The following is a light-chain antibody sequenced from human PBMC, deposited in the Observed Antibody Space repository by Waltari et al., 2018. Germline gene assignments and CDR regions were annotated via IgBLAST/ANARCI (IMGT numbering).Light chain of an antibody. CDR3: AAWDDSLNGWV. CDR2: SNN. J-gene: IGLJ2*01. Sequence: QSVLTQPPSASGTPGQRVTISCSGSSPNIGSNTVNWYQQPPGTAPKLLIYSNNQRPSGVPDRFSGSKSGTSASLAISGLQSEDEAYYYCAAWDDSLNGWVFGGGTKLTVL. V-gene: IGLV1-44*01. CDR1: SPNIGSNT.